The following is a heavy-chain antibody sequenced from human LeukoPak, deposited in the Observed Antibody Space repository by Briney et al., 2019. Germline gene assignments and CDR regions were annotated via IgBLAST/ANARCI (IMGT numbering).Heavy chain of an antibody. Sequence: PSETLSLTCAVYGGSFSGYYWSWIRQPPGKGLEWIGEINHSGSTNYNPSLKSRVTISVDTSKNQFSLKLSSVTAADTAVYYCARGLGYCSSTSCHGYWGQGTLVTASS. D-gene: IGHD2-2*01. CDR2: INHSGST. V-gene: IGHV4-34*01. CDR3: ARGLGYCSSTSCHGY. CDR1: GGSFSGYY. J-gene: IGHJ4*02.